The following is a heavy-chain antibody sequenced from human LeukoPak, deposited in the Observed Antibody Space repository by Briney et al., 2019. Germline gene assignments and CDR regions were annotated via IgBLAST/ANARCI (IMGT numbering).Heavy chain of an antibody. V-gene: IGHV3-43*02. J-gene: IGHJ3*02. D-gene: IGHD3-16*01. Sequence: PGGSLRLSCAASGFTFDDYAMHWVRQAPGEGLEWVSLISGDGGSTYYADSVKGRFTISRDNSKNSLYLQMNSLRTEDTALYYCAQIMITFGGVRDAFDIWGQGTMVTVSS. CDR1: GFTFDDYA. CDR3: AQIMITFGGVRDAFDI. CDR2: ISGDGGST.